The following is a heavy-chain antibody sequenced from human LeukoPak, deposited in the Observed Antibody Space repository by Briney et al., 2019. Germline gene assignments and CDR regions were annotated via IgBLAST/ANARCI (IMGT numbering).Heavy chain of an antibody. CDR2: VSPYNGDT. D-gene: IGHD3-16*01. J-gene: IGHJ4*02. CDR1: GYTFSSYG. CDR3: ARDPYDLYYFDY. Sequence: ASVKVSCKASGYTFSSYGVNWVRQAPGQGLEWMGWVSPYNGDTNYAQKFQDRVTMTTDISTNTAYMELRSLRSDDTAVYYCARDPYDLYYFDYWGQGTLVTVSS. V-gene: IGHV1-18*01.